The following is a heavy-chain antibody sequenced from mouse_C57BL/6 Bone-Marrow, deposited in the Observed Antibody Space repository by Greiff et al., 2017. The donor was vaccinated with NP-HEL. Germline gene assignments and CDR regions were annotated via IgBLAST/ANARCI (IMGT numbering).Heavy chain of an antibody. CDR3: ARITTVVATNWYFDV. CDR2: ISYDGSN. J-gene: IGHJ1*03. Sequence: DVKLVESGPGLVKPSQSLSLTCSVTGYSITSGYYWNWIRQFPGNKLEWMGYISYDGSNNYNPSLKNRISITRDTSKNQFFLKLNSVTTEDTATYYCARITTVVATNWYFDVWGTGTTVTVSS. D-gene: IGHD1-1*01. CDR1: GYSITSGYY. V-gene: IGHV3-6*01.